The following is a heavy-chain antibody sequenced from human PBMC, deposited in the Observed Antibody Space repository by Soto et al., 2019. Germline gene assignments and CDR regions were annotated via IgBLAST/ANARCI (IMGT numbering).Heavy chain of an antibody. CDR2: INHSGST. J-gene: IGHJ4*02. CDR3: ARGTKVEGKRYEY. Sequence: QVQLQQWGAGLLKPSETLSLTCAVYGGSFSGYYWSWIRQPPGKGLEWIGEINHSGSTNYNPSLKSRVTISVDTSKNQFSRKLSSVNAADTAVYYCARGTKVEGKRYEYWGQGTLVTVSS. D-gene: IGHD2-2*01. V-gene: IGHV4-34*01. CDR1: GGSFSGYY.